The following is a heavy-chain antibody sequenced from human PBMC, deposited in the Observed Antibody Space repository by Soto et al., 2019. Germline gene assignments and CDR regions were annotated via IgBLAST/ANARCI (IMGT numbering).Heavy chain of an antibody. CDR2: IIPIFGTA. CDR1: GGTFSSYA. CDR3: ARGRIAVAGRWYFDL. V-gene: IGHV1-69*01. Sequence: QVQLVQSGAEVKKPGSSVKVSCKASGGTFSSYAISWVRQAPGQGLEWMGGIIPIFGTANYAQKFQGRVTITADESTSTADMELSSLRSEDTAVYYCARGRIAVAGRWYFDLWGRGTLVTVSS. D-gene: IGHD6-19*01. J-gene: IGHJ2*01.